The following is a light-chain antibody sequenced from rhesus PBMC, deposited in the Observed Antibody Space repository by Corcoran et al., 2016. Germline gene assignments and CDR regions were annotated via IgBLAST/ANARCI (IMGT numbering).Light chain of an antibody. V-gene: IGKV1-21*01. CDR2: RAS. CDR1: QDISTW. CDR3: QQYITASRT. Sequence: DIQMTKSPSSLSASVGDRVTLTCRTSQDISTWLAWYQQKPGTAPELLIFRASSVQSGVPSSFSGSGAGTDFTLTITSLQPEDVATYYCQQYITASRTFGQGTKVEIK. J-gene: IGKJ1*01.